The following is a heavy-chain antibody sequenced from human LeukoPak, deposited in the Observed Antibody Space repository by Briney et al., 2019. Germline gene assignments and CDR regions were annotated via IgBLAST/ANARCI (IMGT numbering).Heavy chain of an antibody. CDR1: GFTLGSHD. D-gene: IGHD5-18*01. CDR3: VREARGYHYTYFDY. J-gene: IGHJ4*02. CDR2: IASGFQT. V-gene: IGHV3-13*01. Sequence: GGSLRLSCTASGFTLGSHDMHWVRQTTGEGLEWVAAIASGFQTFYAGSVKGRFTVSREDAKNSVYLQMNSLRAGYTAVYYCVREARGYHYTYFDYWGQGTLVTVSS.